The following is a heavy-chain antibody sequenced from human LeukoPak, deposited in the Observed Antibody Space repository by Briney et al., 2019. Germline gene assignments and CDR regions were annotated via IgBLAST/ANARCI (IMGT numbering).Heavy chain of an antibody. Sequence: PGGSLRLSCAASGFTFSDYYMTWVRQAPGKGVEWVSYISGSCSSKYYADSVKGRFTISRDNAKNSLYLQMNSLRVEDTAVYYCASSQSSVAGIVGGWGQGTLVTVSS. J-gene: IGHJ4*02. CDR2: ISGSCSSK. D-gene: IGHD6-19*01. V-gene: IGHV3-11*04. CDR1: GFTFSDYY. CDR3: ASSQSSVAGIVGG.